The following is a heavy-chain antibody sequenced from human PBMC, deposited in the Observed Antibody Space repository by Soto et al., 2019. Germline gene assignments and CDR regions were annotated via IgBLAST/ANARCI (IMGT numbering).Heavy chain of an antibody. CDR2: INPSGGST. V-gene: IGHV1-46*01. CDR1: GYTFTSYY. D-gene: IGHD3-10*01. Sequence: GASVKVSCKASGYTFTSYYMHWVRQAPGQGLEWMGIINPSGGSTSYAQKFQGRVTMTRDTSTSTVYMELSSLRSEDTAVYYCASLYYYGSGSYYRTMMGSWGQGTLVTVSS. J-gene: IGHJ5*02. CDR3: ASLYYYGSGSYYRTMMGS.